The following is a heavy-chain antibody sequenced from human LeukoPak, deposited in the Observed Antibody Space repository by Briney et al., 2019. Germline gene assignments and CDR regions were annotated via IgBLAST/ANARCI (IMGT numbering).Heavy chain of an antibody. CDR2: INPGGGNT. J-gene: IGHJ4*02. V-gene: IGHV1-46*01. CDR3: ARARSGWRSSTSCYAY. D-gene: IGHD2-2*01. CDR1: GYTFTNYG. Sequence: ASVKVSCKASGYTFTNYGISWVRQAPGQGLEWMGLINPGGGNTDYAQNFQGRVTMTRDTSASTVYMELSSLRSDDTAVYYCARARSGWRSSTSCYAYWGQGTLVTVSS.